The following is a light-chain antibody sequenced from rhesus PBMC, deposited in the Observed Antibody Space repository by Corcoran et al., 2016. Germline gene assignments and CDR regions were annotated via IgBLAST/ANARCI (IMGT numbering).Light chain of an antibody. J-gene: IGKJ1*01. CDR2: DAS. V-gene: IGKV1-25*01. CDR1: QGISKY. CDR3: QQHNTFPRT. Sequence: DIQMTQSPSSLSASVGDTVTITCQASQGISKYLAWYQQQPGKAPKLLIYDASTLQSGVPSRFRGSGSGTEFTLTISSLQPEDFATYYCQQHNTFPRTFGQGTKVEI.